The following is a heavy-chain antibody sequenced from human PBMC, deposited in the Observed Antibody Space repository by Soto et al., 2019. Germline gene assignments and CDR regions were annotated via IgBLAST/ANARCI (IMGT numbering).Heavy chain of an antibody. Sequence: QVQLQQWGAGLLKPSETLSLTCAVYGGSFSGYYWSWIRQPPGKGLEWIGEINHSGSTNYNPSLKSRVTISVDTSKNQFSLKLSSVTAADTAVYYCAIAVADEDAFDIWGQGTMFTVSS. CDR1: GGSFSGYY. D-gene: IGHD6-19*01. V-gene: IGHV4-34*01. CDR3: AIAVADEDAFDI. J-gene: IGHJ3*02. CDR2: INHSGST.